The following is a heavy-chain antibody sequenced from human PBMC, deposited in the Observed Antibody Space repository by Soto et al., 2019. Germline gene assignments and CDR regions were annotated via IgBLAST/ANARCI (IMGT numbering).Heavy chain of an antibody. CDR1: GFTLTNEN. D-gene: IGHD3-22*01. Sequence: GGSLRLSCTVLGFTLTNENMNWVRQAPGKGLEWVSSISSRSTFINYADSVKSRFTISRDNDKGLVYLQMNSLRAEDTAVYYCARDPPLSMIVVVGVDDFWGQGTLVTSPQ. J-gene: IGHJ4*02. CDR3: ARDPPLSMIVVVGVDDF. CDR2: ISSRSTFI. V-gene: IGHV3-21*06.